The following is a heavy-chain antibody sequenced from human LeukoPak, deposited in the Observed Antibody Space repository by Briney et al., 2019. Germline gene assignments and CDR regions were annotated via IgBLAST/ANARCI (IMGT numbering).Heavy chain of an antibody. V-gene: IGHV3-30*02. CDR3: AKDHVTWGNRYFDH. CDR1: GFTFSTYG. CDR2: IGHDATKI. J-gene: IGHJ4*02. Sequence: GGSLRLSCAASGFTFSTYGMHWVRQAPGKGLEWVAFIGHDATKIYYADSVQGRFTISRDNSKNTLYLEMNSLSGEDTALYCCAKDHVTWGNRYFDHWGQGTLGTVSS. D-gene: IGHD3-16*01.